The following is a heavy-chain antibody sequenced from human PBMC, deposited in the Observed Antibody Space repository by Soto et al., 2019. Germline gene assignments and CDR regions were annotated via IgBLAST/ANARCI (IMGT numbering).Heavy chain of an antibody. D-gene: IGHD1-20*01. J-gene: IGHJ4*02. V-gene: IGHV1-2*02. CDR2: INPNNGDT. CDR3: ARESYNWHYDY. Sequence: QVPLVQSGAEVKEPWASVKVSCKASRYTFTAYFIHWVRQAPGQGLEWMGWINPNNGDTNYAQKFQGRLTLTRDTSINTAYMDLSRLTSDDTAVYYCARESYNWHYDYWGQGSLVTVSS. CDR1: RYTFTAYF.